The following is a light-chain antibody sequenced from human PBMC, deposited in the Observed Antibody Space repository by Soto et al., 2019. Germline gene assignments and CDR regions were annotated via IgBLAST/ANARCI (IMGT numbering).Light chain of an antibody. CDR2: KAS. CDR1: QSISSW. CDR3: QQYNSPVT. Sequence: DIQMTQSPSTLSASVGDRVTITCRASQSISSWLAWYQQKPGKAPKLLIYKASSLESGVPSRFSGSGSGTEFTLTISSLQPDDFATYYCQQYNSPVTFGQGTK. J-gene: IGKJ1*01. V-gene: IGKV1-5*03.